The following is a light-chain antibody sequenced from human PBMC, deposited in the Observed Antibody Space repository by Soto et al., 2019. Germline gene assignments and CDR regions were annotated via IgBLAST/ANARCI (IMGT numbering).Light chain of an antibody. V-gene: IGKV3-20*01. CDR3: QQYGSSPST. J-gene: IGKJ1*01. Sequence: ELGLTQSPGTLSLSPGERATLSGRASQSVSSSYLAWYQQKPGQAPRLLIYGASSRATGISDRFSGSGSGTDFTLTIIRLEPEDFAVYYCQQYGSSPSTFGQGTKVEIK. CDR2: GAS. CDR1: QSVSSSY.